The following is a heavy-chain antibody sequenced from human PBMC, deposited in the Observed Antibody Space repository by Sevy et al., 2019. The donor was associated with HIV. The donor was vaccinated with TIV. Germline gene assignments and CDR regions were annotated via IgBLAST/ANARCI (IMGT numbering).Heavy chain of an antibody. Sequence: ASVKVSCKASGYTFTSYAMNWVRQAPGQGLEWMGWINTNTGNPTYAQGFTGRFVFSLDTSVSTAYLQISSLQAEDTAVYYCARDPPFRYDKRGHFDYWGQGTLVTVSS. D-gene: IGHD3-22*01. CDR3: ARDPPFRYDKRGHFDY. V-gene: IGHV7-4-1*02. CDR2: INTNTGNP. CDR1: GYTFTSYA. J-gene: IGHJ4*02.